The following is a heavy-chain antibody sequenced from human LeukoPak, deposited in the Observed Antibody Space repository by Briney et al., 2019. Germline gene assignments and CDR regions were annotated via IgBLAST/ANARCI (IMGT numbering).Heavy chain of an antibody. D-gene: IGHD2-2*01. CDR3: ARDPSFPIVVVPAAMSQSPGAFDI. V-gene: IGHV1-2*02. Sequence: EASVKVSCKASGYTFTGYYMHWVRQAPGEGLEWMGWINPNSGGTNYAQKFEGRVTMTRDTSISTAYMVLSRLRSDDTAVYYCARDPSFPIVVVPAAMSQSPGAFDIWGQGTMVTVSS. CDR2: INPNSGGT. CDR1: GYTFTGYY. J-gene: IGHJ3*02.